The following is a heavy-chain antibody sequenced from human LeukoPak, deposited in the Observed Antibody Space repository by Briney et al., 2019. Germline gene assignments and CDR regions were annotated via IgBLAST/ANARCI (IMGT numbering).Heavy chain of an antibody. Sequence: PGGSLRRSCSASGFTFSSCAIHWVRQAPGKGLEYVSAISNNGGTTYYADSVKGRFTVSRDNSKNTLYLQMSSLRAEDTAVYYCVKFSIVGATNYWGQGTLVTVSS. CDR2: ISNNGGTT. CDR3: VKFSIVGATNY. CDR1: GFTFSSCA. D-gene: IGHD1-26*01. V-gene: IGHV3-64D*08. J-gene: IGHJ4*02.